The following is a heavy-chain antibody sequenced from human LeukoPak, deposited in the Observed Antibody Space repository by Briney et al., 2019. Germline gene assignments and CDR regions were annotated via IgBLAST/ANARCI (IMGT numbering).Heavy chain of an antibody. CDR1: GFTFSSYA. Sequence: TGGSLRLSCAASGFTFSSYAMSWVRQAPGKGLEWVSAISGSGGSTYYADSVKGRFTISRDNSKNTLYPQMNSLRAEDTAVYYCAKGTYSGSYFIYFDYWGQGTLVTVSS. CDR3: AKGTYSGSYFIYFDY. CDR2: ISGSGGST. D-gene: IGHD1-26*01. V-gene: IGHV3-23*01. J-gene: IGHJ4*02.